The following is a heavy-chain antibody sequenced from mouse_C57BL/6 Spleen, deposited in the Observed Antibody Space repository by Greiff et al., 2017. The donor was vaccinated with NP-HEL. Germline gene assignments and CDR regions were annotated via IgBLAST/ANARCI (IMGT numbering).Heavy chain of an antibody. CDR3: TRTKINSGYFDV. Sequence: VQLQQSGTVLARPGASVKMSCKTSGYTFTSYWMHWVKQRPGQGLEWIGAIYPGNSDTSYNQKFKGKAKLTAVTSASTAYMELSSLTNEDSAVYYCTRTKINSGYFDVWGTGTTVTVSS. CDR1: GYTFTSYW. D-gene: IGHD2-4*01. CDR2: IYPGNSDT. V-gene: IGHV1-5*01. J-gene: IGHJ1*03.